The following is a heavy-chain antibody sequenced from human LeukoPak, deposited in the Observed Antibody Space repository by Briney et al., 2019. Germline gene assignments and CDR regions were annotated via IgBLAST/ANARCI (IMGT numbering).Heavy chain of an antibody. CDR2: TIPIFGTA. J-gene: IGHJ5*02. V-gene: IGHV1-69*05. D-gene: IGHD5-24*01. CDR1: GGTFSSYA. CDR3: ARDVSWLQSPWFDP. Sequence: SVKVSCKASGGTFSSYAISWVRQAPGQGLEWRGGTIPIFGTANYAQKFQGRVTITTDESTSTAYMELSSLRSEDTAVYYCARDVSWLQSPWFDPWGQGTLVTVSS.